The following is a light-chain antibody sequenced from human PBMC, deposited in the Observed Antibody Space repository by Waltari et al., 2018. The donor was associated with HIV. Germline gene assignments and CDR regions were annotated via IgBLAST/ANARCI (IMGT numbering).Light chain of an antibody. CDR2: EVS. CDR3: SSLTNSATLSVL. CDR1: SSDIGYYNY. V-gene: IGLV2-14*01. J-gene: IGLJ3*02. Sequence: QFALTQPASVSGSPGQSITISCTGSSSDIGYYNYVSSYQQHPGKAPTLIIYEVSNRPSGISSRFSGSKSGNTASLTISGLQAEDEADYFCSSLTNSATLSVLFGGGTQLTVL.